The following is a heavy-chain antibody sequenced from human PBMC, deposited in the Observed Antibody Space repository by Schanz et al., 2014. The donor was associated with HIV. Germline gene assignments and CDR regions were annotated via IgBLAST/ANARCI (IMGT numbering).Heavy chain of an antibody. J-gene: IGHJ4*02. Sequence: VQLVESGGGLVQPGRSLRLSCAASGFTFNSYAMHWVRQAPGKGLEWVAVISYDGSNKYYADSVKGRFTIARDNSKNTLYLQMNSLRAEDTAVYYCAKGLRQWLVLGVSDYWGQGTLVTVSS. CDR3: AKGLRQWLVLGVSDY. CDR2: ISYDGSNK. D-gene: IGHD6-19*01. V-gene: IGHV3-30*04. CDR1: GFTFNSYA.